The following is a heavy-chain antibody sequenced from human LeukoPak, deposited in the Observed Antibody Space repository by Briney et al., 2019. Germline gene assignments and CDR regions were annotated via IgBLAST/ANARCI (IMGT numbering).Heavy chain of an antibody. CDR3: AREVVVVVAATRARAFDI. V-gene: IGHV3-30-3*01. J-gene: IGHJ3*02. D-gene: IGHD2-15*01. Sequence: PGRSLRLSCAASGFTFSSYAMHWVRQAPGKGLEWVAVISYDGSNKYYADSVKGRFTISRDNSKNTLYLQMNSLRAEDTAVCYCAREVVVVVAATRARAFDIWGQGTMVTVSS. CDR2: ISYDGSNK. CDR1: GFTFSSYA.